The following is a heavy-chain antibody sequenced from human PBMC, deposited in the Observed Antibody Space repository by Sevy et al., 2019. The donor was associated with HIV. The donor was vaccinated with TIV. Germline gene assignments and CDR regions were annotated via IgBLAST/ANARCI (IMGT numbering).Heavy chain of an antibody. Sequence: ASVKVSCKTSGYTFTRYKITWVRQAPGQGLEWMGWVSAHNGDTNYAQRFRGRVTMTTDTSTSTAYMDLRSLRSDDTAVYYCVRAYCSGGRCYAGAYWGQGTLVTVSS. J-gene: IGHJ4*02. D-gene: IGHD2-15*01. CDR3: VRAYCSGGRCYAGAY. V-gene: IGHV1-18*01. CDR2: VSAHNGDT. CDR1: GYTFTRYK.